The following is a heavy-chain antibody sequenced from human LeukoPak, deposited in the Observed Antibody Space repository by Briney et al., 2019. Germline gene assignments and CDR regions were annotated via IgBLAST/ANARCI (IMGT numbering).Heavy chain of an antibody. CDR1: GGSISSSSYY. Sequence: SETLSLTCTVSGGSISSSSYYWGWIRQPPGKGLEWIGSFYYSGSTYSNPSLKSRLTISVDTSKNQFSLKLSSVTAADTAMYYCARNRVLASGMAFDIWGQGTMVTVSS. D-gene: IGHD2-8*02. CDR2: FYYSGST. CDR3: ARNRVLASGMAFDI. J-gene: IGHJ3*02. V-gene: IGHV4-39*07.